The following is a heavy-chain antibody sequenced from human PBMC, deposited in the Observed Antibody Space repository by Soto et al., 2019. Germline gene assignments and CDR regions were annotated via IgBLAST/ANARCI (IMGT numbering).Heavy chain of an antibody. CDR3: ARARLSRSWWFDP. D-gene: IGHD3-10*01. V-gene: IGHV4-59*02. CDR2: IYYSGST. Sequence: EILFLTCTVSGGSVSSYYWSWIRQPPGKGLEWIGYIYYSGSTNYNPSLKSRVTISVDTSKNQFSLKLSSVTAADTAVYYCARARLSRSWWFDPWGQGTLVTVSS. CDR1: GGSVSSYY. J-gene: IGHJ5*02.